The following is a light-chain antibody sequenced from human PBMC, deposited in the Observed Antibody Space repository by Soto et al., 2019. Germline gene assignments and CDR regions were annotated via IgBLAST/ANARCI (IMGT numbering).Light chain of an antibody. J-gene: IGLJ1*01. CDR1: SSDVGGYNY. CDR3: CSYIGTYTFF. V-gene: IGLV2-11*01. Sequence: QSALTQPRSVSGSPGQSVTISCTGTSSDVGGYNYVSWYQHHPGKAPKLILYDFSRRPSGVPDRFSGSKSGNTASLTISGLQADDEADYYCCSYIGTYTFFFATGPKVTVL. CDR2: DFS.